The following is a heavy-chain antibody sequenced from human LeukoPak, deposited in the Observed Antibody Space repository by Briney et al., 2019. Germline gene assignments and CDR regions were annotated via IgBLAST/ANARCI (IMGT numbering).Heavy chain of an antibody. D-gene: IGHD6-13*01. CDR2: ISAYNGNT. J-gene: IGHJ4*02. Sequence: ASVKVSCKASGYTFTSYGISWVRQAPGQGLEWMGWISAYNGNTNYAQKLQGRVTMTTDTSTSTAYMGLRSLRSDDTAVYYCARDRGRMEIAAAVDYWGQGTLVTVSS. CDR3: ARDRGRMEIAAAVDY. CDR1: GYTFTSYG. V-gene: IGHV1-18*01.